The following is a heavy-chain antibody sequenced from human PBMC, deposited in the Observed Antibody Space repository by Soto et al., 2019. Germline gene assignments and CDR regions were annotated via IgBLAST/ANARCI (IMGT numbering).Heavy chain of an antibody. Sequence: EVQLVESGGGLVQPGGSLRLSCAASGFTVSSNYMSWVRQAPGKGLEWVSVIYSGGSTYYADSVKGRFTISRDNSKNTLYLQMNSLRAEDTAVYYCAREEPGRMDPGPFQHWGQGTLVTVSS. V-gene: IGHV3-66*01. D-gene: IGHD1-1*01. CDR2: IYSGGST. CDR1: GFTVSSNY. CDR3: AREEPGRMDPGPFQH. J-gene: IGHJ1*01.